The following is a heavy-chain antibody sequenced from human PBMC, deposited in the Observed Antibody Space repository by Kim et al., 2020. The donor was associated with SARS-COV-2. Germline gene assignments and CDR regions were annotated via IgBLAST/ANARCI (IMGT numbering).Heavy chain of an antibody. J-gene: IGHJ2*01. Sequence: GGSLRLSCAASGFTFSDYYMSWIRQAPGKGLEWVSYISSSSSYTNYADSVKGRFTISRDNAKNSLYLQMNSLRAEDTAVYYCASRSIVVVVAATDWYFDLWGRGTLVTVSS. CDR2: ISSSSSYT. CDR3: ASRSIVVVVAATDWYFDL. CDR1: GFTFSDYY. V-gene: IGHV3-11*06. D-gene: IGHD2-15*01.